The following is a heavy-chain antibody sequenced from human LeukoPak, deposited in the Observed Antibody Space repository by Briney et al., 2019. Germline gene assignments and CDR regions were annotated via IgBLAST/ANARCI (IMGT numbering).Heavy chain of an antibody. CDR2: INHSGST. CDR1: GGSFSGYY. D-gene: IGHD6-13*01. J-gene: IGHJ4*02. CDR3: AREHSSSWLKPTQYYFDY. Sequence: SETLSLTCAVYGGSFSGYYWSLIRQPPGKGLEWIGEINHSGSTNYNPSLKSRVTIAVDTSKNQFSLKLSSVTAADTAVYYCAREHSSSWLKPTQYYFDYWGQGTLVTVSS. V-gene: IGHV4-34*01.